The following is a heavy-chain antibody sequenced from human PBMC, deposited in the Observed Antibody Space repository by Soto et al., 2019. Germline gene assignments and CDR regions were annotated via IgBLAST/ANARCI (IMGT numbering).Heavy chain of an antibody. V-gene: IGHV4-61*01. J-gene: IGHJ6*02. CDR1: GASVSSPTYY. CDR3: ARTRATDINYCYSWGV. D-gene: IGHD2-21*02. Sequence: SVTMSLTCTVSGASVSSPTYYWNWIRHPPGKPLEWIGYIYYSGSTNYNPSLKSRVTISLDTSNDQFSLNLSSVTAADTAVYDWARTRATDINYCYSWGVWGSGTTVT. CDR2: IYYSGST.